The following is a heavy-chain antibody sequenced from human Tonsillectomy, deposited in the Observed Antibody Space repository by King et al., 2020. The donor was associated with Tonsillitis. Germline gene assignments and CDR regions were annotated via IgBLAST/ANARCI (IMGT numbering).Heavy chain of an antibody. CDR1: GFIFSLYG. Sequence: VQLVESGGGVVQPGGSLRLSCAASGFIFSLYGMHWVRQAPGKGLEWVAYIRYHGSDKYYADSVKGRFTISRDNSENTLYLQMSSLRPEDTAVYYCAKVVTAQRVGVTDTLDCWGEGTLVTVPS. CDR2: IRYHGSDK. CDR3: AKVVTAQRVGVTDTLDC. J-gene: IGHJ4*02. D-gene: IGHD1-26*01. V-gene: IGHV3-30*02.